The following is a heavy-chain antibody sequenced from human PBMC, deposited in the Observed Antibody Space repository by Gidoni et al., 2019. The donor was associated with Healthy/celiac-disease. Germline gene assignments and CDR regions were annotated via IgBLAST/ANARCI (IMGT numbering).Heavy chain of an antibody. CDR1: GGSISSSSYY. J-gene: IGHJ1*01. Sequence: QLQLQESGPGLVKPSETLSLTCTVSGGSISSSSYYWGWIRPPPGKGLEWIGSIYYSGSTYYNPSLKSRVTISVDTSKNQFSLKLSSVTAADTAVYYCARHGRRWELPRRYFQHWGQGTLVTVSS. D-gene: IGHD1-26*01. CDR3: ARHGRRWELPRRYFQH. V-gene: IGHV4-39*01. CDR2: IYYSGST.